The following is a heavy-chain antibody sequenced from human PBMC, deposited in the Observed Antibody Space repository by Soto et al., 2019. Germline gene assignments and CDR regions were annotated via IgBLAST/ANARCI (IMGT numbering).Heavy chain of an antibody. D-gene: IGHD6-6*01. CDR2: ISGSGGST. CDR3: AKGLNEYSSSLFDY. J-gene: IGHJ4*02. CDR1: GFTFSSYA. V-gene: IGHV3-23*01. Sequence: GGSLRLSCAASGFTFSSYAMSWVRQAPGKGLEWVSAISGSGGSTYYADSVKGRFTISRDNSKNTLYLQMNSLRAEGTAVYYCAKGLNEYSSSLFDYWGQGTLVTVSS.